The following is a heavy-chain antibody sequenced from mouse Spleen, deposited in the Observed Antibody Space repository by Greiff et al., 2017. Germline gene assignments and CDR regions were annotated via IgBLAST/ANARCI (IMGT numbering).Heavy chain of an antibody. J-gene: IGHJ3*01. CDR1: GFTFSSYA. CDR3: AREHYYGSSYEGFAY. V-gene: IGHV5-4*01. D-gene: IGHD1-1*01. Sequence: DVMLVESGGGLVKPGGSLKLSCAASGFTFSSYAMSWVRQTPEKRLEWVATISDGGSYTYYPDNVKGRFTISRDNAKNNLYLQMSHLKSEDTAMYYCAREHYYGSSYEGFAYWGQGTLVTVSA. CDR2: ISDGGSYT.